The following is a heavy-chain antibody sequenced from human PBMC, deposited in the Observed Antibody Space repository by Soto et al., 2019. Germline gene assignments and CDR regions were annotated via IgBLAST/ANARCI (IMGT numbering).Heavy chain of an antibody. CDR3: ARGASDYVWGSYRRFDY. J-gene: IGHJ4*02. Sequence: QVQLQESGPGLVKPSQTLSLTCTVSGGSISSGGYYWSWIRQHPGKVLEWIGYIYYSGSTYYNPSLKSRVTISVDTSKNQFSLKLSSVTAADTAVYYCARGASDYVWGSYRRFDYWGQGTLVTVSS. CDR2: IYYSGST. V-gene: IGHV4-31*03. CDR1: GGSISSGGYY. D-gene: IGHD3-16*01.